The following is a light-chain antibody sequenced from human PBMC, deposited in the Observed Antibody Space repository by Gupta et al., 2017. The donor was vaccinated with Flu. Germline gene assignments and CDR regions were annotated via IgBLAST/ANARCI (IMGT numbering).Light chain of an antibody. CDR2: YDS. J-gene: IGLJ1*01. V-gene: IGLV2-11*01. CDR1: RRVVVCYTY. Sequence: TTTSNGTRRVVVCYTYFSWSHQHPGESPQLLFYYDSRRPSGVPARFSGSNSANTASLTITGLQAEDEADYYCCSSAGSYTLDVFGTGTKVTVL. CDR3: CSSAGSYTLDV.